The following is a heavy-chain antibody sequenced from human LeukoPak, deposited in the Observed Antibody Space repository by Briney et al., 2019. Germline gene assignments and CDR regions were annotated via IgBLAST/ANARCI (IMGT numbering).Heavy chain of an antibody. V-gene: IGHV1-2*02. CDR2: INPNSGAT. CDR3: ARDRSSSGYNWFDP. J-gene: IGHJ5*02. D-gene: IGHD6-6*01. CDR1: AYPLSNYG. Sequence: ASVKVSCKASAYPLSNYGITWVRQAPGQGLEWMGWINPNSGATNYAQNFQGRVTMTRDTSISTAYMELSRLRSDDTAVYYCARDRSSSGYNWFDPWGQGTLVTVSS.